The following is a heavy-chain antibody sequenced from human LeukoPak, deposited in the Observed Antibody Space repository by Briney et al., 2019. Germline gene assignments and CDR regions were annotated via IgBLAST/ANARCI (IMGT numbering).Heavy chain of an antibody. J-gene: IGHJ4*02. Sequence: GGSLRLSCATSGFYFGSYAMSWVRQAPGKGLEWVSAMSSSDDGRYYAASVRGRFTISRDTSRSTLYLQMNSLRAEDAAVYYCAKAPVTSCRGAFCYPFDYWGQGTLVTVSS. V-gene: IGHV3-23*01. CDR3: AKAPVTSCRGAFCYPFDY. D-gene: IGHD2-15*01. CDR2: MSSSDDGR. CDR1: GFYFGSYA.